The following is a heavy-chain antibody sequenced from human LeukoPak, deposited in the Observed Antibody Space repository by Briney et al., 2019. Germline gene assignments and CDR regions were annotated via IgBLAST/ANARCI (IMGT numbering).Heavy chain of an antibody. V-gene: IGHV4-59*01. CDR2: IHYSGST. Sequence: SETLSLTCTVSGGSTSNYYWSWIRQPPGKGLEWIGYIHYSGSTNNNPSLKSRVTISVDTSKNQFSLKLTSVTAADTAVYYCARNYDFWSGYLDYWGQGTLVTVSS. CDR1: GGSTSNYY. D-gene: IGHD3-3*01. J-gene: IGHJ4*02. CDR3: ARNYDFWSGYLDY.